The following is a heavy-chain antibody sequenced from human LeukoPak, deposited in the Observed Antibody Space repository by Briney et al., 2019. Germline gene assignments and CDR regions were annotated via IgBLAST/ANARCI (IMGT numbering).Heavy chain of an antibody. Sequence: KPGGSLRLSCAASGFTFSRYSMNWVRQAPGKGLEWVSFISSSSNYIYYADSVKGRFTISRDNAKNSLYLQMNSLRAEDTAVYYCARVPSYYDFWSGYFNWGQGTLVTVSS. CDR3: ARVPSYYDFWSGYFN. V-gene: IGHV3-21*01. J-gene: IGHJ4*02. CDR1: GFTFSRYS. D-gene: IGHD3-3*01. CDR2: ISSSSNYI.